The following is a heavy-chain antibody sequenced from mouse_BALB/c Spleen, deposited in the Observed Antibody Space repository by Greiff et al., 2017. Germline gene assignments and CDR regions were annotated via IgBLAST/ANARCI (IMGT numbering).Heavy chain of an antibody. CDR2: ISSGGGST. J-gene: IGHJ4*01. V-gene: IGHV5-12-1*01. Sequence: EVMLVESGGGLVKPGGSLKLSCAASGFAFSSYDMSWVSQTPEKRLEWVAYISSGGGSTYYPDTVKGRFTISRDNAKNTLYLQMSSLKSEDTAMYYCARHTMDYWGQGTSVTVSS. CDR1: GFAFSSYD. CDR3: ARHTMDY.